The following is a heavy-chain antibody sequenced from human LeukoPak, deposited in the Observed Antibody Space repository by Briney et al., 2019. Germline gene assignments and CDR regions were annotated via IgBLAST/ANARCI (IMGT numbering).Heavy chain of an antibody. V-gene: IGHV1-3*02. Sequence: ASVKVSCKASGYTFTSYAMHWVRQAPGQRLEWVGWSNAGNGNTKYSQEFQGRVTMTRDTSTSTVYMELSSLRSEDTAVYYCARIAAAGHLDYWGQGTLVTVSS. J-gene: IGHJ4*02. CDR1: GYTFTSYA. D-gene: IGHD6-13*01. CDR3: ARIAAAGHLDY. CDR2: SNAGNGNT.